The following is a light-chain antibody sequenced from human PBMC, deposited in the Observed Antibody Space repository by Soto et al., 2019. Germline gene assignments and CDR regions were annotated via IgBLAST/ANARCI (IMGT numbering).Light chain of an antibody. V-gene: IGKV3-11*01. Sequence: VLTQSPATLSLSPGERATLSCRASQSVFSYLAWYQQKPGQAPRLLIYDASNRATGIPVRFSGSGSGTDFTLTINNVEPEYFAIYYCQQRYNWPPITLGRGTRLEIK. J-gene: IGKJ5*01. CDR1: QSVFSY. CDR2: DAS. CDR3: QQRYNWPPIT.